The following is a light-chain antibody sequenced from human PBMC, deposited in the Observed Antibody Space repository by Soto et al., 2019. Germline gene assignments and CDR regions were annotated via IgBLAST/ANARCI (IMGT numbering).Light chain of an antibody. V-gene: IGKV1-33*01. CDR2: DAS. CDR3: QQYENLPT. J-gene: IGKJ5*01. Sequence: QMTQSPSSLSPSVGYRVTITCRASQSISSWLAWYQQKPGRAPKLLIYDASNLEAGVPSRFRGSGSGTDFTFTISRLQPEDIATYYCQQYENLPTFGQGTRLEIK. CDR1: QSISSW.